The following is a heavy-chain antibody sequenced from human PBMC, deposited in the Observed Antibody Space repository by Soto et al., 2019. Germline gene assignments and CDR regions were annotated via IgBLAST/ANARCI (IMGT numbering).Heavy chain of an antibody. CDR1: GYTFTSYD. V-gene: IGHV1-8*01. D-gene: IGHD6-25*01. Sequence: QVQLVQSGAEVKKPGASVKVSCKASGYTFTSYDINWVRQATGQGLEWMGWMNPNGGNTGYAQKFQGRVTMTRTTSISTAYMELSSLRSEDTAVYYCARLRPYYYGMDVWGQGTTVTVSS. CDR2: MNPNGGNT. CDR3: ARLRPYYYGMDV. J-gene: IGHJ6*02.